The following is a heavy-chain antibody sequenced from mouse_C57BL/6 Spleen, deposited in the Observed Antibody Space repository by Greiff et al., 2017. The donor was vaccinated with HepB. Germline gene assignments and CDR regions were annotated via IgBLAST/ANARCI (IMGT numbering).Heavy chain of an antibody. Sequence: DVHLVEPGGGLVKPGGSLKLSCAASGFTFSSYAMSWVRQTPEKRLEWVATISDGGSYTYYPDNVKGRFTISRDNAKNNLYLQMSHLKSEDTAMYYCARGGYEGPFAYWGQGTLVTVSA. CDR2: ISDGGSYT. J-gene: IGHJ3*01. V-gene: IGHV5-4*01. CDR3: ARGGYEGPFAY. CDR1: GFTFSSYA. D-gene: IGHD2-2*01.